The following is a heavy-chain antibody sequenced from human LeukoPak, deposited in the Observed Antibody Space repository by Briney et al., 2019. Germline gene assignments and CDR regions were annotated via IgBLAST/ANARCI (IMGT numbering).Heavy chain of an antibody. J-gene: IGHJ4*02. V-gene: IGHV3-48*03. CDR3: ARGSYTGFDLYFDY. CDR2: ISSNSRTI. Sequence: GGSLRLSCATSGFSFSTQEMTWVRQAPGKGLEWVSYISSNSRTIYYADSVKGRFTISRDNTRNSVFLQLNSLRVEDTGLYYCARGSYTGFDLYFDYWGQGTLVTVSS. D-gene: IGHD5-12*01. CDR1: GFSFSTQE.